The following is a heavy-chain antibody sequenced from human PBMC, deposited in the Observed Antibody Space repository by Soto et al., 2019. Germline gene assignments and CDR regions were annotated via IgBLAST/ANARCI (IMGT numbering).Heavy chain of an antibody. CDR3: ALGSDYLFDP. CDR2: IIPMSGRT. J-gene: IGHJ5*02. Sequence: QIQLVQSGAEVKKPGSSVKVSCKASGGTFSTYAISWVRQAPGQGLEWRGGIIPMSGRTTYAQKFQDRVTITADKSTTAAYMELSSLRSEDTAVYYCALGSDYLFDPWGRGTLVTVSS. CDR1: GGTFSTYA. D-gene: IGHD4-17*01. V-gene: IGHV1-69*06.